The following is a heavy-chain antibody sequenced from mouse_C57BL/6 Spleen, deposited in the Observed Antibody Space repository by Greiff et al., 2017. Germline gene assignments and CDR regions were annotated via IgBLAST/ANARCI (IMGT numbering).Heavy chain of an antibody. CDR2: ISDGGSYT. V-gene: IGHV5-4*01. CDR1: GFTFSSYA. J-gene: IGHJ4*01. Sequence: VKLVESGGGLVKPGGSLKLSCAASGFTFSSYAMSWVRQTPEKRLEWVATISDGGSYTYYPDNVKGRFTISRDNAKNNLYLQMSHLKSEDTAMYYCARDGYAMDYWGQGTSVTVSS. CDR3: ARDGYAMDY.